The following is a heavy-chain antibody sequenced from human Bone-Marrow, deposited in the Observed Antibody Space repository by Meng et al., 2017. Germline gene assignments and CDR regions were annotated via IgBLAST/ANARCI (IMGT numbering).Heavy chain of an antibody. CDR1: GFTFSDYY. CDR2: ISSSGSTI. V-gene: IGHV3-11*01. CDR3: TTDNLSSASSGPYFDY. Sequence: GGSLRLSCAASGFTFSDYYMSWIRQAPGKGLEWVSYISSSGSTIYYADSVKGRFTISRDNAKNSLYLQMRSLKTEDTAVYYCTTDNLSSASSGPYFDYWGLGTLVTVSS. J-gene: IGHJ4*02. D-gene: IGHD3-22*01.